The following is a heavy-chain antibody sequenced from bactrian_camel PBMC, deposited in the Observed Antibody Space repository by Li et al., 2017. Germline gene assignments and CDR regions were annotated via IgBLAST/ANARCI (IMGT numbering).Heavy chain of an antibody. Sequence: QLVESGGGLVQPGGSLRLSCAASGFTYSTSCMAWFRQAPGKEREGVARIATGSGNTYYADSVKGRFTISQDNAKNTVYLQMNSLKPEDTGVYYCVTTFDGSMGQGTQVTVS. CDR1: GFTYSTSC. D-gene: IGHD2*01. CDR2: IATGSGNT. V-gene: IGHV3S25*01. J-gene: IGHJ4*01.